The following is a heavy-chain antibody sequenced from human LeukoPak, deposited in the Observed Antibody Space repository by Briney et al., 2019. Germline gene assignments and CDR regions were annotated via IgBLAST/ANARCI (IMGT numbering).Heavy chain of an antibody. V-gene: IGHV3-15*01. D-gene: IGHD6-13*01. CDR3: TASSSWYLSFDY. CDR1: GFTFSNAW. Sequence: GGSLRLSCAASGFTFSNAWMSWVRQAPGKGLGWVGRIKSKTDGGTTDYAAPVKGRFTISRDDSKNTLYLQMNSLKTEDTAVYYCTASSSWYLSFDYWGQGTLVTVSS. J-gene: IGHJ4*02. CDR2: IKSKTDGGTT.